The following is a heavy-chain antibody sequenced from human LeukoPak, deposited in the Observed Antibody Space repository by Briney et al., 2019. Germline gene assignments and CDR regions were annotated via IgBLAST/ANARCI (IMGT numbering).Heavy chain of an antibody. CDR1: GFSLSTSAMC. D-gene: IGHD3-10*01. CDR3: ARIMVRGVTHAFDI. CDR2: IDWDDDK. J-gene: IGHJ3*02. Sequence: SGPTLVNPTQILTLTCTFSGFSLSTSAMCVSWIRQPPGKALEWLARIDWDDDKYYSTSLKTWLTISKDTSKNQVVLTMTNMDPVDTATYYCARIMVRGVTHAFDIWGQGTMVTVSS. V-gene: IGHV2-70*11.